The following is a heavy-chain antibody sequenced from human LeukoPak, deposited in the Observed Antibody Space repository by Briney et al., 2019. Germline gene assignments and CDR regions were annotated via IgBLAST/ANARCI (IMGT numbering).Heavy chain of an antibody. J-gene: IGHJ4*02. D-gene: IGHD4-11*01. CDR2: ISGSGGST. Sequence: GGSLRLSCAASGFTFSSYAMSWVRQAPGKGPEWVSAISGSGGSTYYADSVKGRFTISRDNSKNTLYLQMSSLRAEDTGIYYCAKGGHYSFFDYWGQGTLVTVSS. CDR1: GFTFSSYA. V-gene: IGHV3-23*01. CDR3: AKGGHYSFFDY.